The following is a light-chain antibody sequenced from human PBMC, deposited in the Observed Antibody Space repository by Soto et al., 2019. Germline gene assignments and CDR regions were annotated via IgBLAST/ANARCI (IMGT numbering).Light chain of an antibody. V-gene: IGKV1-6*01. CDR3: LQDYNYPRT. Sequence: AIQMTQFPDSLSASVGDRVTITCRASQGIRDELAWYQQKPGKAPNLLIYGASRLESGVPSRFSGSGSGTDCSLTIYSLRPEDSATYFCLQDYNYPRTFGQGTKLQIK. CDR2: GAS. CDR1: QGIRDE. J-gene: IGKJ2*01.